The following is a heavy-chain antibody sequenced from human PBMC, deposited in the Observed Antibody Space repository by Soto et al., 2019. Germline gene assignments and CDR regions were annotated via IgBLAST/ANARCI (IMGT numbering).Heavy chain of an antibody. CDR2: ISYDGNNK. CDR1: GFTYSTYT. Sequence: PGGSLRLSCAASGFTYSTYTMHWVRQAPGKGLEWAAVISYDGNNKFYADSVKGRFTISRDSTKQTLYLQMNSLRPDDTAMYYCARDSPYNGYPDIDYWGQGTLVTVSS. V-gene: IGHV3-30-3*01. J-gene: IGHJ4*02. CDR3: ARDSPYNGYPDIDY. D-gene: IGHD5-12*01.